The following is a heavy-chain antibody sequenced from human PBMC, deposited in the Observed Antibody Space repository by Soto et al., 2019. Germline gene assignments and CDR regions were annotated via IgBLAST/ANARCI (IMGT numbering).Heavy chain of an antibody. CDR2: ISGTGSYT. V-gene: IGHV3-11*06. CDR3: ARAPTGRYDFWSGSNYYHYGMDV. D-gene: IGHD3-3*01. CDR1: GFTFSDYY. J-gene: IGHJ6*02. Sequence: GGSLRLSCAVSGFTFSDYYMSWIRQAPGKGLEWLSYISGTGSYTNYADSVKGRSTISRDNAKNSLYLQMNSLRAEDTAMYYCARAPTGRYDFWSGSNYYHYGMDVWGQGTTVTVSS.